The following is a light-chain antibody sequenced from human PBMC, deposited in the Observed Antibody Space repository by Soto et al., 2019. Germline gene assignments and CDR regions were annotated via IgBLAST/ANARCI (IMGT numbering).Light chain of an antibody. CDR1: QGISSS. CDR2: AAY. Sequence: DIQLTQSPSFLSASVGDRVTITCRASQGISSSLAWYQQKPGKAPKLLSYAAYILQGGVPSRFSGSGSGTEFPLPISSLQPEDFATYYCQHFHSYPCSTFRPGTTVDF. CDR3: QHFHSYPCST. V-gene: IGKV1-9*01. J-gene: IGKJ3*01.